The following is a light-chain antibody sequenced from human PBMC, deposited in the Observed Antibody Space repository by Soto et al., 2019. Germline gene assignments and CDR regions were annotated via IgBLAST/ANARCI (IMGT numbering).Light chain of an antibody. V-gene: IGLV2-14*01. J-gene: IGLJ1*01. CDR2: EVN. CDR1: SSDVGNYNY. CDR3: TSYTSYSTYV. Sequence: QSALTQPASVSGSPGQSITISCTGTSSDVGNYNYVSWYQQHPGKAPKLMIYEVNNRPSGVSYRFSGSKSGNTASLTISGLQDEDEADYYCTSYTSYSTYVFGTGTKLTVL.